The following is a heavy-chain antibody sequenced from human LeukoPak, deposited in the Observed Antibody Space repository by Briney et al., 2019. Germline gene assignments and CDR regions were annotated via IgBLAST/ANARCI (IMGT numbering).Heavy chain of an antibody. V-gene: IGHV3-23*01. D-gene: IGHD3-10*01. CDR3: VKGFVHPTYYFDY. J-gene: IGHJ4*02. CDR2: ISGGGGGK. CDR1: GFTFSDYA. Sequence: PGGSLRLSCAASGFTFSDYALSWVRQAPGKGLEWVSSISGGGGGKYYADSVRGRFTISRDNSDNTLYLQVNSLRAEDTAVYFCVKGFVHPTYYFDYWGQGTLVTVSS.